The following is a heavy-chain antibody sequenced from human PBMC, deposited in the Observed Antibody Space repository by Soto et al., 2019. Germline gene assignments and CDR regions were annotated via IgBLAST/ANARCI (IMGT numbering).Heavy chain of an antibody. V-gene: IGHV1-24*01. CDR2: FDPEDGET. CDR1: GYTLTELS. J-gene: IGHJ6*02. D-gene: IGHD1-1*01. CDR3: ATERPSLPERRGNSYYYYGMGV. Sequence: ASVKVSCKVSGYTLTELSMHWVRQAPGKGLEWMGGFDPEDGETNYAQKFQGRVTMTEDTSTDTAYMELSSLRSEDTAVYDCATERPSLPERRGNSYYYYGMGVWGQGTTVTVSS.